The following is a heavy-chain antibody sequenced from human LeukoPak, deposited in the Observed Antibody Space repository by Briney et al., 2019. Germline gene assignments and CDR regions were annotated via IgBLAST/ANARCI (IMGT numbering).Heavy chain of an antibody. CDR1: GYTSTNYD. D-gene: IGHD5-24*01. CDR2: MNPNSGNT. V-gene: IGHV1-8*01. Sequence: WASVKVSCKASGYTSTNYDINWVRQATGQGLEWMGWMNPNSGNTGYAQKFQGRITITKNTSISTAYMELSSLRSEDTAVYYCARADQWDGYKYYFDYWGQGTLVTVSS. J-gene: IGHJ4*02. CDR3: ARADQWDGYKYYFDY.